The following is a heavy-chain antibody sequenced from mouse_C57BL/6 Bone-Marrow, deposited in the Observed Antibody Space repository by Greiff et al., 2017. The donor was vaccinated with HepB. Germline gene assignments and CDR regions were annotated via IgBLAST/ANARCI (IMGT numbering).Heavy chain of an antibody. D-gene: IGHD2-4*01. CDR2: ISNGGGST. Sequence: EVKLVESGGGLVQPGGSLKLSCAASGFTFSDYYMYWVRQTPEKRLEWVAYISNGGGSTYYPDTVKGRFTVSRDNAKNTLYLQMSRLKSEDTAMYYCARRGITTGYYAMDYWGQGTSVTVSS. CDR3: ARRGITTGYYAMDY. V-gene: IGHV5-12*01. J-gene: IGHJ4*01. CDR1: GFTFSDYY.